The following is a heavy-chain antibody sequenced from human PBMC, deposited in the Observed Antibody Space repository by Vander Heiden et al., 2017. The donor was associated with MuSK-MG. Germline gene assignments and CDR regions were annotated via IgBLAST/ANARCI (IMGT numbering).Heavy chain of an antibody. D-gene: IGHD3-10*01. CDR1: GGSISSSSYY. CDR2: IYYSGST. CDR3: ARRRIIGSGSSYFDY. J-gene: IGHJ4*02. V-gene: IGHV4-39*01. Sequence: QLQLQESGPGLVKPSETLSLTCTVSGGSISSSSYYWGWIRQPPGKGLEWIGSIYYSGSTYYNPSLKSRVTISVDTSKNQFSLKLSSVTAADTAVYYCARRRIIGSGSSYFDYWGQGTLVTVSS.